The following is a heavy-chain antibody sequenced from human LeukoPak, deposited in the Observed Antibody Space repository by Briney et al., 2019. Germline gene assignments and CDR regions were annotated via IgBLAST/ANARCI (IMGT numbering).Heavy chain of an antibody. V-gene: IGHV3-23*01. CDR2: IIGSGGST. D-gene: IGHD2-15*01. Sequence: GGSLRLSCVASGFSFSSYAMSWVRQAPGKGLEWVSAIIGSGGSTYYADSVKGRFTISRDNSKNTLYLQMNSLRAEDTAVYYCARMLQNYGMDVWGQGTTVSVSS. CDR1: GFSFSSYA. J-gene: IGHJ6*02. CDR3: ARMLQNYGMDV.